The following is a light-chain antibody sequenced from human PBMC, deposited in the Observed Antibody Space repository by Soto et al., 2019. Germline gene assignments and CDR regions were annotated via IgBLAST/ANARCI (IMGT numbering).Light chain of an antibody. Sequence: QSVLTQPPSASGTPGQRVSISCSGSDSNIGDNAVNWFQQLPGTAPKLLIYSNRQRPSGVPDRFSGSKSGTSASLAISGLQSEDEAVYFCASWDDSLSGYVFGTGTKVTVL. CDR1: DSNIGDNA. CDR3: ASWDDSLSGYV. J-gene: IGLJ1*01. CDR2: SNR. V-gene: IGLV1-44*01.